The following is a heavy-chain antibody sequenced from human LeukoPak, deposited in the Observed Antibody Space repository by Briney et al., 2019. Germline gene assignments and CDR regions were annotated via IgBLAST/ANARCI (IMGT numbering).Heavy chain of an antibody. D-gene: IGHD2-15*01. Sequence: PGGSLRLSCAASGFTFSSHGMHWVRQAPGKGLEWVAVISDDGRTEYYADSVKGRFTISRDNSKNTVSLQMNSLRDDDTAVFYCTKEGATGSRYNFDYSGQRNLVTVSS. V-gene: IGHV3-30*18. J-gene: IGHJ4*02. CDR2: ISDDGRTE. CDR3: TKEGATGSRYNFDY. CDR1: GFTFSSHG.